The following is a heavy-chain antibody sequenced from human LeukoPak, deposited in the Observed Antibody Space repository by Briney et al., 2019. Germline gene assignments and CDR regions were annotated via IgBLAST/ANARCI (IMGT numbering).Heavy chain of an antibody. CDR2: IYSGGST. Sequence: GGSLTLSCAASGFILSSNYMSWVRQAPGKGLEWVSVIYSGGSTYYADSVKGGFTISRDTSKNTLYLQMNSLRAEDTAVYYCARHGSGSELFDYWGQGTLVTVSS. V-gene: IGHV3-53*01. CDR1: GFILSSNY. CDR3: ARHGSGSELFDY. D-gene: IGHD3-10*01. J-gene: IGHJ4*02.